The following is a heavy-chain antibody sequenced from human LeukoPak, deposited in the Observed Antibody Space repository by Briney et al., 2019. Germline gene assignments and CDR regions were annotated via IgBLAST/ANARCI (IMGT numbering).Heavy chain of an antibody. Sequence: GRSLRLSCAASGFTFSSYAMHWVRQAPGKGLEWVAVISYDGSNKYYADSVKGRFTISRDNSNNTLYLQMNSLRAEDTAVYYCARDQGTTMGYYYYGMDVWGQGTTVTVSS. D-gene: IGHD1-1*01. CDR2: ISYDGSNK. J-gene: IGHJ6*02. V-gene: IGHV3-30*04. CDR3: ARDQGTTMGYYYYGMDV. CDR1: GFTFSSYA.